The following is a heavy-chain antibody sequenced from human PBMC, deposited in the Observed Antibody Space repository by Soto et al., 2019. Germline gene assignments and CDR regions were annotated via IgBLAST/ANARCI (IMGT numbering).Heavy chain of an antibody. CDR1: GFIFGSSG. Sequence: GGSLRLSCVDPGFIFGSSGMNWVRFGLEKGLEWGARVSTHGANNYHAASVRGSFTVSKDFSNNTVYLEMNSLRGEDTAVYYCAKDDRGTAVLGDYFGNSGRGALVTVSS. D-gene: IGHD6-19*01. CDR3: AKDDRGTAVLGDYFGN. V-gene: IGHV3-23*01. CDR2: VSTHGANN. J-gene: IGHJ4*02.